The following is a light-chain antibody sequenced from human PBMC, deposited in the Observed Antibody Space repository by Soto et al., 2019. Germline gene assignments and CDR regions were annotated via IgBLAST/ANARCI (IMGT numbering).Light chain of an antibody. CDR1: SGSIASND. V-gene: IGLV6-57*04. CDR2: ENN. J-gene: IGLJ2*01. CDR3: QSYDSSTVV. Sequence: NFMLTQPHSVSESPGKTVTISCTRSSGSIASNDVQWYQQRPGSAPTTVIYENNQRPSGVPDRFSGSTDGSSNSAFLTISGLQTEDEADYYCQSYDSSTVVFGGGTKVTVL.